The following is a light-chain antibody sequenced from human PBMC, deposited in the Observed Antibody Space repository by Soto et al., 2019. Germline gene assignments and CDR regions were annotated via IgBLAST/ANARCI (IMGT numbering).Light chain of an antibody. CDR2: AVT. V-gene: IGLV2-14*01. Sequence: QSVLTQPASVSGSPGQSITISCTGTSSDIGSYDYVSWYQQHPGKAPNLIIYAVTDRPSGVSNRFSGSKSGNTASLTISGLQAEDEADYYCSSFTSTSTRLFGSGTKLTVL. CDR1: SSDIGSYDY. J-gene: IGLJ1*01. CDR3: SSFTSTSTRL.